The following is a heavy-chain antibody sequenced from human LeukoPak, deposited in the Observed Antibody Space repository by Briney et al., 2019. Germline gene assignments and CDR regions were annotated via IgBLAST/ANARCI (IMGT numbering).Heavy chain of an antibody. Sequence: PSETLSLTCTVSGGSISSYYWSWIRQPAGKGLEWIGRIYTSGSTNYNPSLKSRVTMSVDTSKNQFSLNLRSVTAADTAVYYCVRGPYGSSISNWFDPWGQGTLVTVSS. D-gene: IGHD3-10*01. CDR3: VRGPYGSSISNWFDP. CDR1: GGSISSYY. V-gene: IGHV4-4*07. CDR2: IYTSGST. J-gene: IGHJ5*02.